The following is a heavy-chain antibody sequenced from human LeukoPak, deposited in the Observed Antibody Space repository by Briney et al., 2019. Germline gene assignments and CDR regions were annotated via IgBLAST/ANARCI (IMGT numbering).Heavy chain of an antibody. CDR2: ISSTGGYI. CDR3: ARDVPYSGY. CDR1: RFTFISYT. J-gene: IGHJ4*02. D-gene: IGHD2-21*01. Sequence: PGGSLRLSCATSRFTFISYTMNWVRQAPGKGLEWVSSISSTGGYIFYAESVKGRFTISRDNAKNSLYLQMNSLRTDDTAVYYCARDVPYSGYWGQGTLVTVSS. V-gene: IGHV3-21*01.